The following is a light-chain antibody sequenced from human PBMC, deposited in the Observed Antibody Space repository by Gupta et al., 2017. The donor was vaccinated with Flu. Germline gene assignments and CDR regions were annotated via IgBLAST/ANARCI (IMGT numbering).Light chain of an antibody. CDR1: ESIRSW. V-gene: IGKV1-5*03. CDR3: QQYRSYRT. Sequence: SPSTLSASVGDRVTITCRASESIRSWLAWYQQKPGKAPELLIYKASSLESGVPPRFSGSGSGTQFNLTISSLQPDDSATYYCQQYRSYRTFGQGTKVEIK. J-gene: IGKJ1*01. CDR2: KAS.